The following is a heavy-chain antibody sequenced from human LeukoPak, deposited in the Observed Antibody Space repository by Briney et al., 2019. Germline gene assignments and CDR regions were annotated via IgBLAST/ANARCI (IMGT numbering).Heavy chain of an antibody. Sequence: GGSLRLSCAASGFTVSSNYISWVRQAPGKGLGWVSVIYSGGRTYHADSVKGRFTISRDNSKNTLYLQMNSLRAEDTAMYYCARGYTYGKFDYWGQGTLVTVSS. D-gene: IGHD5-18*01. CDR2: IYSGGRT. CDR3: ARGYTYGKFDY. V-gene: IGHV3-53*01. J-gene: IGHJ4*02. CDR1: GFTVSSNY.